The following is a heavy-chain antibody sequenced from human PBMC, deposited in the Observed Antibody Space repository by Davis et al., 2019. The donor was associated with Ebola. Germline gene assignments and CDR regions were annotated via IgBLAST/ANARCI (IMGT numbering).Heavy chain of an antibody. V-gene: IGHV5-51*01. CDR3: ARGGFSTSSEYDY. CDR1: GYIFSNYW. Sequence: KVSCKVSGYIFSNYWIHWVRQMPGKGLEWMGVIYPGDSDTRYSPSFQGQVSLSVDKSLTTAYLQWGSLKASDSALYYCARGGFSTSSEYDYWGQGTLVTVSS. J-gene: IGHJ4*02. D-gene: IGHD6-6*01. CDR2: IYPGDSDT.